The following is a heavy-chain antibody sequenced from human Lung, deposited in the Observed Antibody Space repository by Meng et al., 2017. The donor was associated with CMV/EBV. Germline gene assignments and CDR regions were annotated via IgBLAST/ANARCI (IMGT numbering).Heavy chain of an antibody. CDR2: IPHRGSS. CDR1: GDSITNHDW. D-gene: IGHD3-10*01. Sequence: QVQCREPGPALARPSQPLSSPCAVSGDSITNHDWWAWVRQPPGKGLEWIGEIPHRGSSAYTPSLKSRVSMSIDKSKNQFSLKLTSVTAADTAVYHCLRRSGGSVWGQGTLVTVSS. CDR3: LRRSGGSV. V-gene: IGHV4-4*02. J-gene: IGHJ1*01.